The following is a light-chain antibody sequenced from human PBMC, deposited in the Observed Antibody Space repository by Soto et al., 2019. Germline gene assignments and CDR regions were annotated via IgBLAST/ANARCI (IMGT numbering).Light chain of an antibody. CDR1: KLGDRY. Sequence: SYELTQPPSVSVSPGQTASMTCSGHKLGDRYASWYQQRPGQPPVLVMFQDDRRPSGIPDRFSGSNSGNTATLTISVTDTVDEADYYCQACDKRSVIFGGGTKLTVL. CDR2: QDD. V-gene: IGLV3-1*01. CDR3: QACDKRSVI. J-gene: IGLJ2*01.